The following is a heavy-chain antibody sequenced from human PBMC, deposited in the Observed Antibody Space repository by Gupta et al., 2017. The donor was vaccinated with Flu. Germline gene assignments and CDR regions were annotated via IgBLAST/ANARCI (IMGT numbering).Heavy chain of an antibody. D-gene: IGHD1-26*01. Sequence: EVQLVESGGGLVLPGGSLRLACAAPGFNSVHSSVHWVRQVPGKVLEWVSGISWDSVYFDYADSVKGRFTISRDNAKNSLYLQMNSLRAEDTAFYYCARSDRTIGYYFDSWGQGTLVSVSA. J-gene: IGHJ4*02. CDR3: ARSDRTIGYYFDS. CDR1: GFNSVHSS. CDR2: ISWDSVYF. V-gene: IGHV3-9*02.